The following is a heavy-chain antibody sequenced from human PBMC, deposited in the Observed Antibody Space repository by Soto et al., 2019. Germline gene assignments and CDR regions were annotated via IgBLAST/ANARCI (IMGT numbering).Heavy chain of an antibody. CDR1: GFTFTSFA. CDR3: AKDPYDRSGYYSDY. CDR2: ISGSGGST. D-gene: IGHD3-22*01. V-gene: IGHV3-23*01. Sequence: GGSLRLSCAASGFTFTSFAVSWVRQAPGKGLEWVSAISGSGGSTYYADSVKGRVTISRDNSKNTLYLQMNSLRAEDTAVYYCAKDPYDRSGYYSDYWGQGTLVTVSS. J-gene: IGHJ4*02.